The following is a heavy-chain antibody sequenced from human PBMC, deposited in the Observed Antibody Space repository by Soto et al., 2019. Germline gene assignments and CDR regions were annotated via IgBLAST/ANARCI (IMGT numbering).Heavy chain of an antibody. Sequence: PSETLSLTCAVYGGSFSGYYWSWIRQPPGKGLEWIGEINHSGSTNYNPSLKSRVTISVDTSKNQFSLKLSSVTAADTAVYYCARGVDYYGSGSYSPLYYYYGMDVWGQGTTVTVSS. CDR2: INHSGST. CDR3: ARGVDYYGSGSYSPLYYYYGMDV. D-gene: IGHD3-10*01. V-gene: IGHV4-34*01. CDR1: GGSFSGYY. J-gene: IGHJ6*02.